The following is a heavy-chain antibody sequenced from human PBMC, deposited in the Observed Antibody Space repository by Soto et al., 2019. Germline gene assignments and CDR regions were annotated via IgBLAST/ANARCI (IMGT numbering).Heavy chain of an antibody. V-gene: IGHV4-59*01. CDR3: ARGRETIPFDY. CDR2: IYYSGST. J-gene: IGHJ4*02. D-gene: IGHD1-26*01. Sequence: SETLSLTCTVSGGSISSYYWSWIRQPPGKGLEWIGYIYYSGSTNYNPSLKSRVTISVDTSKNQFSLKLSSVTAADTAVYYCARGRETIPFDYWGKGTLVTVSS. CDR1: GGSISSYY.